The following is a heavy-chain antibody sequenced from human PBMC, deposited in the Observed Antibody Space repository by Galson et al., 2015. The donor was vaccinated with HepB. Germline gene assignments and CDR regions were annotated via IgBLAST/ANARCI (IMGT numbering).Heavy chain of an antibody. CDR1: GFTFSSYW. Sequence: SLRLSCAAPGFTFSSYWMSWVRQAPGKGLEWVANIKQDGSEKYYVDSVKGRFTISRDNAKNSLYLQMNSLRAEDTAVYYCAREGIEMATILGRGMWWTRDGRYYFDYWGQGTLVTVSS. V-gene: IGHV3-7*01. CDR3: AREGIEMATILGRGMWWTRDGRYYFDY. J-gene: IGHJ4*02. D-gene: IGHD5-24*01. CDR2: IKQDGSEK.